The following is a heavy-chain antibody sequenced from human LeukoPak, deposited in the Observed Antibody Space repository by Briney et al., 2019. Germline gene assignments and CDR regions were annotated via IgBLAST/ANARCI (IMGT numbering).Heavy chain of an antibody. CDR2: VYTSGST. J-gene: IGHJ3*02. V-gene: IGHV4-4*07. CDR1: GGSISGYY. D-gene: IGHD1-7*01. Sequence: KPSETLSLTCSVSGGSISGYYWASIRQPAGKGLEWIGRVYTSGSTHYNPSLKTRLTMSVDTSKNQFSLKLSSVTAADTAVYYCARLITGTTTAFDIWGQGTMVTVSS. CDR3: ARLITGTTTAFDI.